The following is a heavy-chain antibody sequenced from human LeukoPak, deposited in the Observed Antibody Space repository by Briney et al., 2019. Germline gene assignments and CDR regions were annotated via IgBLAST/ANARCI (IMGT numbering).Heavy chain of an antibody. V-gene: IGHV4-39*01. J-gene: IGHJ4*02. D-gene: IGHD2-8*02. Sequence: SGTLSLTCAVSGGSISSSNWWSWIRQPPGKGLEWIGSIYYSGSTYYNPSLKSRVTISVDTSKNQFSLKLSSVTAADTAVYYCARQYWTSYFWGQGTLVTVSS. CDR2: IYYSGST. CDR1: GGSISSSNW. CDR3: ARQYWTSYF.